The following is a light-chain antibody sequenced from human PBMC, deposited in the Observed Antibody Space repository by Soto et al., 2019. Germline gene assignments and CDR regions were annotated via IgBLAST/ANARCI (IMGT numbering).Light chain of an antibody. CDR1: QRVSSN. J-gene: IGKJ1*01. CDR3: QQYNKWAGT. CDR2: GAS. Sequence: ATQPLNGGESRTRSSTASQRVSSNLAWYQQKPGQAPRLLIYGASTRATGIPARFSASGSGTEFTLCIISLQSEEFAGYYWQQYNKWAGTFGRG. V-gene: IGKV3-15*01.